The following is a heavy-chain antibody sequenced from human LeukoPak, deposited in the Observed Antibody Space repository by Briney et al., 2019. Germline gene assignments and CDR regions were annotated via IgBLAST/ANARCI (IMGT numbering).Heavy chain of an antibody. V-gene: IGHV4-59*01. CDR2: IYYSGST. CDR3: ARDSGSYLGGDYYFDY. CDR1: GGSISSYY. J-gene: IGHJ4*02. Sequence: PSETLSLTCTVSGGSISSYYWNWIRQPPGKGLEWIGYIYYSGSTNYNPSLKSRITISVDTSKNQFSLKLSSMTAADTAMYYCARDSGSYLGGDYYFDYWGQGTLVTVSS. D-gene: IGHD1-26*01.